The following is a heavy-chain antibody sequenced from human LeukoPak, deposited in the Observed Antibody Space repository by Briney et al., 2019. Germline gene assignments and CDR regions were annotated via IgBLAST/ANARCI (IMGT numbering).Heavy chain of an antibody. Sequence: ASVKVSCKASGFTFTSSAMQWVRQARGQRHEWIGWIVVSSGNTNHAQKFQERVTITSDMSTSTAYMELSSLRSEDTAVYYCAADIGKAFDIWGQGTMVTVSS. V-gene: IGHV1-58*02. CDR3: AADIGKAFDI. J-gene: IGHJ3*02. CDR2: IVVSSGNT. CDR1: GFTFTSSA.